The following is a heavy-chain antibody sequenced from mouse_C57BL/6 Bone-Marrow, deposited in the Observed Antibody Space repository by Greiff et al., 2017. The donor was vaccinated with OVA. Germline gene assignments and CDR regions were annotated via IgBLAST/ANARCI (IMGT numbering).Heavy chain of an antibody. J-gene: IGHJ3*01. CDR1: GFSFNTYA. CDR3: VGPLLFFAY. Sequence: EVHLVESGGGLVQPKGSLKLSCAASGFSFNTYAMNWVRQAPGKGLEWVARIRSKSNNYATYYADSVKDRFTISRDDSESMLYLQMNNLKTEDTAMYYCVGPLLFFAYWGQGTLVTVSA. D-gene: IGHD2-1*01. CDR2: IRSKSNNYAT. V-gene: IGHV10-1*01.